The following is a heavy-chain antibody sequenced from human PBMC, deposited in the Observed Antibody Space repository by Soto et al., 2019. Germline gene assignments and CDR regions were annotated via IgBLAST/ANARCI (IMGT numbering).Heavy chain of an antibody. V-gene: IGHV4-34*01. CDR1: GGSFSGYY. CDR3: ARGALADAEYFQH. CDR2: INHSGST. Sequence: SETLSLTCAVYGGSFSGYYWSWIRQPPGKGLEWIGEINHSGSTNYNPSLKSRVTISVDTSKNQFSLKLSSVTAADTAVYYCARGALADAEYFQHWGQGTLVTVSS. J-gene: IGHJ1*01. D-gene: IGHD2-21*01.